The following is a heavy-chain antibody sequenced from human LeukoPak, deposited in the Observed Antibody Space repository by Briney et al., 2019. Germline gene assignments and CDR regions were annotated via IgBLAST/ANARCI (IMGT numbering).Heavy chain of an antibody. D-gene: IGHD4-23*01. CDR2: IYYSGST. CDR3: ARGGGGNSVPY. CDR1: GGSISSGGYD. J-gene: IGHJ4*02. V-gene: IGHV4-31*03. Sequence: PSETLSLTCTVSGGSISSGGYDWSWIRQHPGKGLEWIGYIYYSGSTNYNPSLKSRVTISVDTSKNQFSLMLSSVTAADTAVYYCARGGGGNSVPYWGQGTLVTVSS.